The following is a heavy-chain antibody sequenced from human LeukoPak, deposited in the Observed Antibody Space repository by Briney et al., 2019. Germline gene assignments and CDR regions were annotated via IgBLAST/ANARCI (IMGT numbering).Heavy chain of an antibody. D-gene: IGHD1-26*01. J-gene: IGHJ3*02. Sequence: SETLSPTCTVSGVSISTYYWTWLRQPAGKGLEWIGRIYSTGNTNYNPSLESRVTMSIDTSKNQFSLKLTSVTAADTAVYYCARERGNLRGDAFDIWGQGTMVTVSS. CDR3: ARERGNLRGDAFDI. CDR2: IYSTGNT. CDR1: GVSISTYY. V-gene: IGHV4-4*07.